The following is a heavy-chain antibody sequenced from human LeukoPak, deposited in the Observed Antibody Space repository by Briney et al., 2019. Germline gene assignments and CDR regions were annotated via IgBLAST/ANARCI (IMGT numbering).Heavy chain of an antibody. J-gene: IGHJ4*02. CDR3: ARGVSSGWSYYFDY. CDR1: GFTFSSYS. CDR2: ISSSSYI. Sequence: GGSLRLSCAASGFTFSSYSMNWVRQAPGKGLEWVSSISSSSYIYYADSVKGRFTISRDNAKNSLYLQMNSLRAEDTAVYYCARGVSSGWSYYFDYWGQGTLVTVSS. D-gene: IGHD6-19*01. V-gene: IGHV3-21*01.